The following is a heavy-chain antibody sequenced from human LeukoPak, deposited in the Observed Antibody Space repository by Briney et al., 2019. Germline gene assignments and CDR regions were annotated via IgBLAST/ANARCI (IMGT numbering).Heavy chain of an antibody. Sequence: SETLSLTCAVSGVSVGSAGYYWTWIREPPGKELEWIGYVYYSGNSNYNPCFKSRVTMSLDPAENQFSLKLTSVTAADTAVYYCAREVYCSSTSCPDGAFDYWGQGTLVTVSS. V-gene: IGHV4-61*08. CDR3: AREVYCSSTSCPDGAFDY. CDR2: VYYSGNS. D-gene: IGHD2-2*01. CDR1: GVSVGSAGYY. J-gene: IGHJ4*02.